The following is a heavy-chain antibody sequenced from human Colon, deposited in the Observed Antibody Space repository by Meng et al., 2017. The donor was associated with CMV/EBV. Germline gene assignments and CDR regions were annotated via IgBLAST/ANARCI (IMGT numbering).Heavy chain of an antibody. CDR2: IYNDGST. D-gene: IGHD2-8*02. CDR3: ARGNRATGGNFDY. J-gene: IGHJ4*02. Sequence: SETLSLTCSVSGGSISSSAYYWGWIRQPPGKGLEWIGSIYNDGSTYYNPSLKSRVSISVDTSRNQFSLKVTSVTAADTAVYYCARGNRATGGNFDYWGQGTLVTVSS. CDR1: GGSISSSAYY. V-gene: IGHV4-39*07.